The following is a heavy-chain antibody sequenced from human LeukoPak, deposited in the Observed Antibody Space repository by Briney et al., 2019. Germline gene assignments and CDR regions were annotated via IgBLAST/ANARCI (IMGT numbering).Heavy chain of an antibody. D-gene: IGHD3-22*01. CDR3: TKHITTDATTPFYYGMDV. J-gene: IGHJ6*02. V-gene: IGHV3-21*01. CDR1: GLAFSSYS. Sequence: GGSLRLSCAASGLAFSSYSMNWVRQPPGKGLKWVASISLNSAAIFYADSVKGRFTISRDNAKNSLHLQVDSLRAEDTAVYYCTKHITTDATTPFYYGMDVWGQGTTVTVSS. CDR2: ISLNSAAI.